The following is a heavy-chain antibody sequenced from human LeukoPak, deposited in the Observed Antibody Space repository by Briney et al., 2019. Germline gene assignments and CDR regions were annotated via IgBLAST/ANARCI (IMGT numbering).Heavy chain of an antibody. CDR1: GFSFSDYY. V-gene: IGHV3-11*04. D-gene: IGHD3-3*01. CDR3: ARADDDFWSGFPAGYYYYYYMDV. CDR2: IHSSGNDI. J-gene: IGHJ6*03. Sequence: GGSLRLSCAASGFSFSDYYMSWIRQVPGKGLEWVSYIHSSGNDIYYADSVKGRFTISRDNAKNSLYLQMNSLRAEDTAVYYCARADDDFWSGFPAGYYYYYYMDVWGKGTTVTVSS.